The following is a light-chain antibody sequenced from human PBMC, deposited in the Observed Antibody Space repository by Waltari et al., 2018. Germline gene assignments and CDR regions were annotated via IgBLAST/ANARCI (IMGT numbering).Light chain of an antibody. V-gene: IGKV3-11*01. J-gene: IGKJ5*01. Sequence: VLTQSPATLSLSPGERATPSCRASQSVSSYLAWYQQKPGQAPRLLIYDASNRATGIPARFSGSGSGTDFTLTISSLEPEDCAVYYCQQRSNWPLITFGQGTRLEIK. CDR3: QQRSNWPLIT. CDR1: QSVSSY. CDR2: DAS.